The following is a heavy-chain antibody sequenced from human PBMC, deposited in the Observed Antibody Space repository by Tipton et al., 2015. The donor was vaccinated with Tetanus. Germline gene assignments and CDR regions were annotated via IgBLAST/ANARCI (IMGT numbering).Heavy chain of an antibody. CDR1: GDSISSGPYS. J-gene: IGHJ4*02. D-gene: IGHD2-2*01. Sequence: TLSLTCTVSGDSISSGPYSWSWLRQHPGKGLELIGYIYYSGTSYISPSLARRVSIAVDTSRNQFSLRLNSVTAVGTAVYYCAKSDRVTRTSWYFHDWGQGTLVTVSS. V-gene: IGHV4-31*03. CDR2: IYYSGTS. CDR3: AKSDRVTRTSWYFHD.